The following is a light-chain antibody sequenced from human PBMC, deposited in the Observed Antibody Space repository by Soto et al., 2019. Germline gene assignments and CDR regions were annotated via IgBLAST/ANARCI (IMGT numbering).Light chain of an antibody. CDR3: QKYNSAPLT. V-gene: IGKV1-27*01. CDR2: AAS. CDR1: QDISNY. J-gene: IGKJ1*01. Sequence: DIQMTQSPSYVSTSVGDIVTITCRASQDISNYLAWYQQKPGKVPKLLIYAASILQAGVPSRFSGSGSGTDFTLTISSLQPEDVATYYCQKYNSAPLTFGRGTKVEIK.